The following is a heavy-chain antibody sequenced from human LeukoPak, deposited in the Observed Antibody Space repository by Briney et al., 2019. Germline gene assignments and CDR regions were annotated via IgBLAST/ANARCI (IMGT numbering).Heavy chain of an antibody. D-gene: IGHD2-2*01. CDR2: IGDGGETI. Sequence: PGGPLRLSCAASGYTFTSYSMNWVRQAPGKGLEWVSYIGDGGETIYYADSVKGRFTISRDNAKNSLYLQMNSLRAEDTAVYYCARDCGTTSCYDFPDFDYWGQGTLVTVSS. V-gene: IGHV3-48*01. CDR3: ARDCGTTSCYDFPDFDY. CDR1: GYTFTSYS. J-gene: IGHJ4*02.